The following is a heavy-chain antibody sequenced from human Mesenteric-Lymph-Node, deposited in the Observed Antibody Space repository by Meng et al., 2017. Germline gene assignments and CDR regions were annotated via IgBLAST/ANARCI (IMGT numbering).Heavy chain of an antibody. V-gene: IGHV4-30-4*01. CDR3: ARGPITTAGTAVDS. J-gene: IGHJ4*02. CDR2: VYSGGSI. Sequence: QVQLQESGPGLVKPSQTLSPTSPVSGGSVSSSDYYWTWIRQPPGKGLEWIGYVYSGGSIYYKPSLKSRLTISIDTSLNQFSLRLNSVTAADTAVYYCARGPITTAGTAVDSWGQGALVTVSS. D-gene: IGHD1-1*01. CDR1: GGSVSSSDYY.